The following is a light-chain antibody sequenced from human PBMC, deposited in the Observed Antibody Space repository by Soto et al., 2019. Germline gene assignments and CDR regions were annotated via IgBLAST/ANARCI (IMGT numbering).Light chain of an antibody. Sequence: EIVMTQSPATLSVSPGERATLSCRASQTVSSNLAWYQQRPGQAPRLLIYGASTRATGIPARFSGSGSGTEFTLTISSLQSEEFAVYYCQQYHNWYTFGQGTKLEIK. V-gene: IGKV3-15*01. CDR3: QQYHNWYT. J-gene: IGKJ2*01. CDR1: QTVSSN. CDR2: GAS.